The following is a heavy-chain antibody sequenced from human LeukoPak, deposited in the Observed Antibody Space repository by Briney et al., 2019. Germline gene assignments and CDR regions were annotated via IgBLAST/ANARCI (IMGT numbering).Heavy chain of an antibody. CDR1: GFTFSSYA. CDR3: AKDRNYYDSSGYPDY. V-gene: IGHV3-23*01. Sequence: GGSLRLSGAASGFTFSSYAMSWVRQAPGKGLEWVSAISGSGGSTYYADSVKGRFTISRDNSKNTLYLQMNSLRAEDTAVYYCAKDRNYYDSSGYPDYWGQGTLVTVSS. CDR2: ISGSGGST. J-gene: IGHJ4*02. D-gene: IGHD3-22*01.